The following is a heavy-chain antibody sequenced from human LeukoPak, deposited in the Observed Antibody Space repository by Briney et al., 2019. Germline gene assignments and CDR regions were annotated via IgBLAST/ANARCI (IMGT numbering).Heavy chain of an antibody. CDR1: GYTFTSYD. J-gene: IGHJ4*02. CDR2: MNPNSGNT. V-gene: IGHV1-8*01. CDR3: ARGHEYSYGFDY. Sequence: ASVKVSCKASGYTFTSYDINWVRQATGQGLEWMGWMNPNSGNTGYAQKFQGRVTMTRNTSISTAYMELSSLRSEDTAVYYCARGHEYSYGFDYWGQGTLVTVSS. D-gene: IGHD5-18*01.